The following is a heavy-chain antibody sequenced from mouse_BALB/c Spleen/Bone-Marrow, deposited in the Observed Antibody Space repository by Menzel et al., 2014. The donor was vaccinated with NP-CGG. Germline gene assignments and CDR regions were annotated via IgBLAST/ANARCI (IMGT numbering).Heavy chain of an antibody. D-gene: IGHD1-1*01. CDR3: AMYYYGSSLFAY. CDR1: GFNIKDTY. J-gene: IGHJ3*01. V-gene: IGHV14-3*02. CDR2: IDPANGNT. Sequence: EVQLQQSGAELVKPGASVKLSCTASGFNIKDTYMHWVKQRPEQGLEWIGRIDPANGNTKYDPKFQGKATITADTSSNTAYLQLSSLTSEDTAVYCCAMYYYGSSLFAYWGQGTLVTDSA.